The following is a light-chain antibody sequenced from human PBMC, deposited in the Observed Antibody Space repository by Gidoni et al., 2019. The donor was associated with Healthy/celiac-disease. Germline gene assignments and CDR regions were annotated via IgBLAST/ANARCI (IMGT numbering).Light chain of an antibody. V-gene: IGKV3-15*01. CDR2: GAS. CDR1: QSVSSN. Sequence: EIVMTQSPATLSVSPGERATLSCRANQSVSSNLAWYQQKPGQAPRLLIYGASTRATGIPARFSGSESGTEFTLTISSLQSEDFAVYYCQQYNNWPPLTFGGGTKVEIK. J-gene: IGKJ4*01. CDR3: QQYNNWPPLT.